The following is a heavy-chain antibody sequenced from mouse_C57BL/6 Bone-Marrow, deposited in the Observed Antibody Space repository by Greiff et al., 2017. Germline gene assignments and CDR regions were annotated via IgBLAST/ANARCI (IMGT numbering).Heavy chain of an antibody. J-gene: IGHJ2*01. Sequence: VQLQQSGAELVRPGASVKLSCTASGFNIKDDYMHWVKQRPEQGLEWIGWIDPENGDTEYASKFQGKATITADTSSNTAYLQLSSLTSEDTAVYYCTPRITTVVATVDYWGRGTTLTVSA. CDR3: TPRITTVVATVDY. CDR1: GFNIKDDY. CDR2: IDPENGDT. D-gene: IGHD1-1*01. V-gene: IGHV14-4*01.